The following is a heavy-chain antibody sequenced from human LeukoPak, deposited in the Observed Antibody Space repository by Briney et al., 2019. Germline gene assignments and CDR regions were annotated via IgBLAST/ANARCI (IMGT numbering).Heavy chain of an antibody. CDR3: AKAPVTSCRGAFCYPFDY. CDR1: GFSFSSYW. CDR2: MSSSDDGR. J-gene: IGHJ4*02. Sequence: GGSLRLSCAASGFSFSSYWMSWVRQAPGKGLEWVSAMSSSDDGRYYAASVRGRFTISRDTSRSTLYLQMNSLRAEDAAVYYCAKAPVTSCRGAFCYPFDYWGQGTLVTVSS. D-gene: IGHD2-15*01. V-gene: IGHV3-23*01.